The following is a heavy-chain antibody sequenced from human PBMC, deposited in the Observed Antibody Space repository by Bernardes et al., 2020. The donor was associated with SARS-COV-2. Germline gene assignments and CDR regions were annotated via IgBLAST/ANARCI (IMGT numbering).Heavy chain of an antibody. V-gene: IGHV3-23*01. CDR2: ITVSGSYT. CDR3: VKQATGTYYFYYMDA. J-gene: IGHJ6*03. CDR1: APYFDKYA. D-gene: IGHD1-1*01. Sequence: GGSLRLSCAASAPYFDKYAMSWVRQTPGKGLEWVSSITVSGSYTYFADSVEGRFSMSRDDSTNTVYLQMNSLRADDTGIYYCVKQATGTYYFYYMDAWGKGATVTVSS.